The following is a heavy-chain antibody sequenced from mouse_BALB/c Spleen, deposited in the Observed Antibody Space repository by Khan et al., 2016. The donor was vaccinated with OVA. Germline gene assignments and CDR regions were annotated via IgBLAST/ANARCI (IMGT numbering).Heavy chain of an antibody. Sequence: EVQLQESGPGLVKPSQSLSLTCSVTGYSITSGYYWNWIRQFPGNKLEWMGYISYDGSSNYNPSLKNRISITRDPSKNQFFLKLNSVTTEDTATCYFARAPRYYGSPSWYFDVWGAGTTVTVSS. CDR2: ISYDGSS. J-gene: IGHJ1*01. CDR1: GYSITSGYY. CDR3: ARAPRYYGSPSWYFDV. D-gene: IGHD1-1*01. V-gene: IGHV3-6*02.